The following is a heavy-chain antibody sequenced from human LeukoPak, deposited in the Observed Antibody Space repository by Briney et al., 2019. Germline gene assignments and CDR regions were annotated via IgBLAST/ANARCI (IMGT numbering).Heavy chain of an antibody. D-gene: IGHD3-10*01. J-gene: IGHJ4*02. CDR1: GFTFSSYS. CDR3: AKKYYYGSGTYIFYFDY. CDR2: ISSSSSTI. V-gene: IGHV3-48*01. Sequence: GGSLRLSYAASGFTFSSYSMNWVRQAPGKGLEWVSYISSSSSTIYYADSVKGRFTISRDDSKSTLSLQMNSLRAEDTALYYCAKKYYYGSGTYIFYFDYWGQGTPVTVSS.